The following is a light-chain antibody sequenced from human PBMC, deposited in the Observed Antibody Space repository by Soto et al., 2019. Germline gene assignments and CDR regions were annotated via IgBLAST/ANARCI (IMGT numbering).Light chain of an antibody. J-gene: IGLJ3*02. Sequence: QSALIQPASVSGSPGQSITISCTGTSRDVGGSNYVSWYQHHPHRAPKLLIYEVNYRPSGVSSRFSGSKSGNTASLTISGLQAEDEADYYCSSYTTTNTLVFGGGTKLTVL. CDR1: SRDVGGSNY. V-gene: IGLV2-14*01. CDR3: SSYTTTNTLV. CDR2: EVN.